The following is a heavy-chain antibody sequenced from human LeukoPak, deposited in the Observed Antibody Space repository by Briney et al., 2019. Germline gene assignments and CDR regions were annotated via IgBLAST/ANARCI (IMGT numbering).Heavy chain of an antibody. CDR1: GFTLRSYA. D-gene: IGHD3-10*01. Sequence: GGSLRLSCAASGFTLRSYAMNWVRQAPGKGLEWVSVISTTSNEIYYADSVKGRFTISRDNSKNSLYLQMYSLRAEDTAVYYCARDLYYFGSGTYYRPDAFDIWGQGTMVTVSA. CDR2: ISTTSNEI. V-gene: IGHV3-21*01. J-gene: IGHJ3*02. CDR3: ARDLYYFGSGTYYRPDAFDI.